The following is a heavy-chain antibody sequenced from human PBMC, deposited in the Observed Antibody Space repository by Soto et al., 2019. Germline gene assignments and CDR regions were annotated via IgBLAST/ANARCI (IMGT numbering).Heavy chain of an antibody. Sequence: ETLSLTCTVSGGSISSSSYYWGWIRQAPGKGLEWVSGISDSGGSTYYADSVKGRFTISRDNSKNTLYLQMNSLRAEDTAVYCCAKGTYYYGSAPYYFDYWGQGTLVTVSS. CDR1: GGSISSSSYY. J-gene: IGHJ4*02. CDR3: AKGTYYYGSAPYYFDY. D-gene: IGHD3-10*01. CDR2: ISDSGGST. V-gene: IGHV3-23*01.